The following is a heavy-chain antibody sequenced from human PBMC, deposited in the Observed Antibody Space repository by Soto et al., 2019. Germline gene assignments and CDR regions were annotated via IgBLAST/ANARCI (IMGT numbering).Heavy chain of an antibody. CDR1: GYTFTGYA. D-gene: IGHD6-19*01. Sequence: GASVKVSCKASGYTFTGYAMHWVRPAPGQRLEWMGWINAGNGNTKYSQKFQGRVTITRDTSASTAYMELSSLRSEDTAVYYCARDVAVAADFDYWGQGTLVTVSS. CDR2: INAGNGNT. V-gene: IGHV1-3*01. CDR3: ARDVAVAADFDY. J-gene: IGHJ4*02.